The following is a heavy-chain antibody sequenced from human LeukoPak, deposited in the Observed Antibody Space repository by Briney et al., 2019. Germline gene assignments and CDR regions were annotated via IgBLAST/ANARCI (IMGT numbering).Heavy chain of an antibody. Sequence: GGSLRLSCAASGFTFSSYDMHWVRQATGKGLEGVSDIGTAGDTYYAGSVKGRFTISRENAKNSLYLQMNSLRAGDTAVYYCTRVGDFHAFDIWGQGTRVTVSS. CDR3: TRVGDFHAFDI. J-gene: IGHJ3*02. V-gene: IGHV3-13*01. CDR2: IGTAGDT. D-gene: IGHD2-21*02. CDR1: GFTFSSYD.